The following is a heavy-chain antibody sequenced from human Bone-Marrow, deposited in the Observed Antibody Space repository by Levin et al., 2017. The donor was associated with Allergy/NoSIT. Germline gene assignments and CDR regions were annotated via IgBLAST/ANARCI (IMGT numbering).Heavy chain of an antibody. J-gene: IGHJ6*02. CDR3: ARDSYGYPVHAPTINYYGMDV. CDR1: GFTFSSYG. V-gene: IGHV3-33*01. CDR2: IWYDGSNK. Sequence: PGGSLRLSCAASGFTFSSYGMHWVRQAPGKGLEWVAVIWYDGSNKYYADSVKGRFTISRDNSKNTLYLQMNSLRAEDTAVYYCARDSYGYPVHAPTINYYGMDVWGQGTTVTVSS. D-gene: IGHD5-24*01.